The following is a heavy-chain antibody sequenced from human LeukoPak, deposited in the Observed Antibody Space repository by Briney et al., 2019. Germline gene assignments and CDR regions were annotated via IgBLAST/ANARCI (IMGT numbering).Heavy chain of an antibody. J-gene: IGHJ5*02. D-gene: IGHD3-22*01. CDR2: ISYSGST. V-gene: IGHV4-59*01. CDR1: GRSISSYY. CDR3: AREPGFDSSGYLNWFDP. Sequence: SDTLSLTCTVSGRSISSYYWSWIRHPPGKGLEWIACISYSGSTKYNPSLKSRVTISVDTSKNQLSLKLSSVTAADTAVYYCAREPGFDSSGYLNWFDPWGQGTLVTVSS.